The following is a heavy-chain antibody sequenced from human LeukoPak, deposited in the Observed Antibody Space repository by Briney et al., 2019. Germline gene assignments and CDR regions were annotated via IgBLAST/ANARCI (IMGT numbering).Heavy chain of an antibody. Sequence: GGSLRLSCAASGFTFNYAWMSWVRQAPGKGPECVGRIKSKTDGETTDYAAPVKGRFTISRDDSKNTLYLQMNSLKTEDTALYYCTTAPSGYAYMNGWHLDYWGQGALVTVSS. CDR2: IKSKTDGETT. D-gene: IGHD5-18*01. V-gene: IGHV3-15*01. CDR1: GFTFNYAW. CDR3: TTAPSGYAYMNGWHLDY. J-gene: IGHJ4*02.